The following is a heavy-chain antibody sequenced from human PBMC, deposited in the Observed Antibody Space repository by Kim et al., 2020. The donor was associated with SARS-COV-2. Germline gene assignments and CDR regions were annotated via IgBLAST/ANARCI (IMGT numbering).Heavy chain of an antibody. CDR2: INPSGGST. J-gene: IGHJ4*02. V-gene: IGHV1-46*01. D-gene: IGHD6-19*01. CDR1: GYTLTSYY. CDR3: ARSGSGAMGFDY. Sequence: ASVKVSCKASGYTLTSYYMHWVRQAPGQGLEWMGIINPSGGSTSYAQKFQGRVTMTRDTSTSTVYMEVSSLRSEDTAVYYCARSGSGAMGFDYWGQGTLVTVSS.